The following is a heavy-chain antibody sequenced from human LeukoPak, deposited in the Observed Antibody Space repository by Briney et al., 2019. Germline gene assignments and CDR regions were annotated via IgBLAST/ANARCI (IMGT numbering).Heavy chain of an antibody. D-gene: IGHD2-15*01. CDR1: GFTFSSYA. V-gene: IGHV3-23*01. CDR2: ISGSGGST. Sequence: GGSLRLSCAASGFTFSSYAMSWVRQAPGKGLEWVSAISGSGGSTYYADSVKGHFTIPRDNSKNTLYLQMNSLRAEDTAVYNCAKDDSNHLPFGFWGQGTLVTVSS. J-gene: IGHJ4*02. CDR3: AKDDSNHLPFGF.